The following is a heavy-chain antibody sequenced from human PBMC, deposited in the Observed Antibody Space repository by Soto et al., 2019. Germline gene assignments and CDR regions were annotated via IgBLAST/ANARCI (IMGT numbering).Heavy chain of an antibody. Sequence: SETLSLTCAVYGGSFIGYYWTWIRQPPGTGLEWIGEINHSGSTNYNPSLKSRVTISVDTSKNQFSLKLTSVTAADTAVYYCARDKITGLFDYWGKGTLVTVS. CDR2: INHSGST. J-gene: IGHJ4*02. CDR1: GGSFIGYY. V-gene: IGHV4-34*01. CDR3: ARDKITGLFDY. D-gene: IGHD2-8*02.